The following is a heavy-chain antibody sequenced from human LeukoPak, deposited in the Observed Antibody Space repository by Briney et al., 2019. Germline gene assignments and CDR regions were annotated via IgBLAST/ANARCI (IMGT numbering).Heavy chain of an antibody. Sequence: PGGSLRLSCAASGFTFSSYAMSWVRQAPGQGLEWVSAISGSGGSTYYADSVKGRFTISRDKSKNTLYLQMNSLRAKATAVYYCAKKKASSTVTGFDYWGQGTLVTVSS. CDR3: AKKKASSTVTGFDY. CDR2: ISGSGGST. V-gene: IGHV3-23*01. CDR1: GFTFSSYA. D-gene: IGHD4-17*01. J-gene: IGHJ4*02.